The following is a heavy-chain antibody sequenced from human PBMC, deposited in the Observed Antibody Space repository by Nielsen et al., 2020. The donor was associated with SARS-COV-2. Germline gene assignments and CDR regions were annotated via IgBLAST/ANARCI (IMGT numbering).Heavy chain of an antibody. V-gene: IGHV3-33*01. CDR2: IWYDGSNK. CDR1: GFTFSSYG. D-gene: IGHD3-3*01. Sequence: GESLKISCAASGFTFSSYGMHWVRRAPGKGLEWAAVIWYDGSNKYYADSVKGRFTISRDNSKNTLYLQMNSLRAEDTAVYYCARDNDFWSGYYLDYWGQGTLVTVSS. J-gene: IGHJ4*02. CDR3: ARDNDFWSGYYLDY.